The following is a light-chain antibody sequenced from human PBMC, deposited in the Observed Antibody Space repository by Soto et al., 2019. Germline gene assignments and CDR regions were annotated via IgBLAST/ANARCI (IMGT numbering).Light chain of an antibody. CDR1: QGVSRK. Sequence: DIVMTQSPATLSVAPGERVTFSCRASQGVSRKLAWYQHKPGQAPRLLISGASTGATGIPARFSGSGSGTEFTLTISRLQSEDCAVYYCQQYSNWPRTFGQGTKVEIK. CDR3: QQYSNWPRT. J-gene: IGKJ1*01. CDR2: GAS. V-gene: IGKV3-15*01.